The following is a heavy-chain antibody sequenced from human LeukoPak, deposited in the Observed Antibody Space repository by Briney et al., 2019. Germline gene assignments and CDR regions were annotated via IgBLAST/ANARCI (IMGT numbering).Heavy chain of an antibody. CDR1: GFTFNSYA. D-gene: IGHD6-13*01. V-gene: IGHV3-7*01. Sequence: GGPLRLSCAASGFTFNSYAMSWVRQAPGKGLEWLANIKQDGSEKYYVDSAKGRFTISRDNAKNSLSLQMNSLRAEDTAVYYCARGRGNSSSWYFDYWGQGTLVTVSS. CDR3: ARGRGNSSSWYFDY. J-gene: IGHJ4*02. CDR2: IKQDGSEK.